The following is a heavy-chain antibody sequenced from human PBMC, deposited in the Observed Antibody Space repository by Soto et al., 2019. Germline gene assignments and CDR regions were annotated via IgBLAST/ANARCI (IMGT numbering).Heavy chain of an antibody. CDR1: GGSISSSSYY. V-gene: IGHV4-39*01. D-gene: IGHD3-3*01. CDR2: NYYRGST. J-gene: IGHJ4*02. CDR3: ARPVGSLIFFIGCLFFL. Sequence: LSLTCTVSGGSISSSSYYWVWIRQPPGKGLEWIGRNYYRGSTYYNPSLKSRVTISVDTSKNQFSLKLSYVTAADTAVYYCARPVGSLIFFIGCLFFLWRQRTL.